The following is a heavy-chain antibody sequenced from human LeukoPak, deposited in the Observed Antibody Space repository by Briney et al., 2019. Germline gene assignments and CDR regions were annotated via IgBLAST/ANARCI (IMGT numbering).Heavy chain of an antibody. CDR2: INGDGSRT. CDR3: TRDQYYFDSSGLPDY. CDR1: GFTLSNYW. Sequence: PGGTLSLTCAGSGFTLSNYWMNWVRHAPGKGLVWVSRINGDGSRTRYADSVKGRFTISRDNGKNTLYLQMNSLRAEDTAVYYCTRDQYYFDSSGLPDYWGQGTLVTVPS. V-gene: IGHV3-74*01. J-gene: IGHJ4*02. D-gene: IGHD3-22*01.